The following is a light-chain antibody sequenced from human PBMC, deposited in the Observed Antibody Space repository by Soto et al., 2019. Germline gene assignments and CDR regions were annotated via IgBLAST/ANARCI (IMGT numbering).Light chain of an antibody. V-gene: IGKV1-5*03. CDR3: QQFNNYPWP. J-gene: IGKJ1*01. Sequence: DIQMTQSPSTLSASVGDRVTITCRASQSISSWLAWYQQKPGKAPKLLIYKASSLESGVPSRFSGRGSGTEFTLTISSLQPDDFANYYCQQFNNYPWPFGPGTRVEIK. CDR1: QSISSW. CDR2: KAS.